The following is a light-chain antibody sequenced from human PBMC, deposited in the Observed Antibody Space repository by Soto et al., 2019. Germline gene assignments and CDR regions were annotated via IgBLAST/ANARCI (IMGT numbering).Light chain of an antibody. J-gene: IGKJ1*01. CDR2: DAS. V-gene: IGKV1-5*01. CDR3: QQYNSFPWT. Sequence: DIPMTQSPSTLSASVGDRVTITCRASQSISSWLAWYQQKPGKAPKLLIYDASSLESGVPSRFSGSGSGTEFTLTISSLQPDDFATYCCQQYNSFPWTFGRGTKVEIK. CDR1: QSISSW.